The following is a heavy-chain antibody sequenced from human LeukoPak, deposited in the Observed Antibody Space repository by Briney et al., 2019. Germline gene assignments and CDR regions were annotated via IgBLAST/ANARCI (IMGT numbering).Heavy chain of an antibody. V-gene: IGHV1-46*01. J-gene: IGHJ5*02. CDR2: INPSGGST. Sequence: ATVKVSCKASGYTFTSYYMHWVRQAPGQGLEWMGIINPSGGSTSYAQKFQGRVTMTRDTSTSTVYMELSSLRSEDTAVYYCARVGVSNYPYNWFDPWGQGTLVTVSS. D-gene: IGHD4-11*01. CDR1: GYTFTSYY. CDR3: ARVGVSNYPYNWFDP.